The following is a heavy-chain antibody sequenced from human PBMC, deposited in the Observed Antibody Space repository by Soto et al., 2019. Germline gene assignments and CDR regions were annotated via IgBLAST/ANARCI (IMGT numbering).Heavy chain of an antibody. J-gene: IGHJ3*02. Sequence: PGGSLRLSCAASGFTSSSYAMNWVRQAPGKGPEWVSVIGGSGGSTYYADSVKGRFTISRDNSKNTLYLQMNSLRAEDTAVYYCAKAPLTSYTDYAFDIWGQGPMVTVS. CDR3: AKAPLTSYTDYAFDI. D-gene: IGHD1-26*01. CDR1: GFTSSSYA. CDR2: IGGSGGST. V-gene: IGHV3-23*01.